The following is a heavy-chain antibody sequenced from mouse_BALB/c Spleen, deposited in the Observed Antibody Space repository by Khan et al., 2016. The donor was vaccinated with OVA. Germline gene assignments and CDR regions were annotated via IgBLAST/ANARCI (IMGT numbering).Heavy chain of an antibody. CDR3: ARDAGRS. V-gene: IGHV1-18*01. J-gene: IGHJ4*01. CDR1: GYTFPEYT. Sequence: EVQLQESGPELVKPGASVKISCKTSGYTFPEYTVHWVKQSLGKSLDWIGVINPKNGGTAYNQKFKGKATLTVDKSSSTAFMEFRSLTSEDSAVYYWARDAGRSWGQGTSVTVAS. D-gene: IGHD3-3*01. CDR2: INPKNGGT.